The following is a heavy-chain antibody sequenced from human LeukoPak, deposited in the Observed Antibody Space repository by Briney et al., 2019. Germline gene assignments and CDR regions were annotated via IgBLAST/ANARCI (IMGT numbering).Heavy chain of an antibody. D-gene: IGHD6-19*01. CDR3: AKFLGEAVAGPMNYYYYMDV. Sequence: ASVKVSCKASGYTFTSYGISWARQAPGQGLEWMGWISAYNGNTNYAQKLQGRVTMTTDTSTSSAYMELRSLRSDDTAVYYCAKFLGEAVAGPMNYYYYMDVWGKGTTVTVSS. CDR1: GYTFTSYG. V-gene: IGHV1-18*01. J-gene: IGHJ6*03. CDR2: ISAYNGNT.